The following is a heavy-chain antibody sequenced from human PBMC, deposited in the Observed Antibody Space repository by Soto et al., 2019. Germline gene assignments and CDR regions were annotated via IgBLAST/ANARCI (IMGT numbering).Heavy chain of an antibody. J-gene: IGHJ3*01. CDR2: IYPRDSQI. CDR1: GYTFPTYW. Sequence: GESLKISCKGSGYTFPTYWIGWVRQMPGKGLEWMGIIYPRDSQIRYSPSFQGQVTISADKSISTAYLQWSSLKASDTAMYYCARGGAFDVWGQGTMVTVSS. D-gene: IGHD2-15*01. CDR3: ARGGAFDV. V-gene: IGHV5-51*01.